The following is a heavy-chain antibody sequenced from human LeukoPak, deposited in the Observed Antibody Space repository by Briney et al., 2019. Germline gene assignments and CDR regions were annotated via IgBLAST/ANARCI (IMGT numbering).Heavy chain of an antibody. J-gene: IGHJ4*02. CDR3: ATGSQIRETAY. CDR1: GFTFDDYA. Sequence: GRSLRLSCAASGFTFDDYAMHWVRQAPGKGLEWASGISWNSGSIGYADSVKGRFTISRDNAKNSLYLQMNSLRAEDTAVYYCATGSQIRETAYWGQGTLVTVSS. V-gene: IGHV3-9*01. CDR2: ISWNSGSI. D-gene: IGHD3-10*01.